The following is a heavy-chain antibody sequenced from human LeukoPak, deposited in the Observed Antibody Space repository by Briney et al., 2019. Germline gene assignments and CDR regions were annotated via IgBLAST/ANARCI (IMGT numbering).Heavy chain of an antibody. D-gene: IGHD2-15*01. V-gene: IGHV1-8*01. CDR1: GYTFTTYD. CDR2: MNPNSGNT. Sequence: ASVKVSCKASGYTFTTYDINWVRQATGQGLEWMGWMNPNSGNTGYAQKFQGRVTMTRNTSISTAYMELSSLRSEDTAVYYCARGPSGCRGNTCYHDYWGQGTLVTVSS. CDR3: ARGPSGCRGNTCYHDY. J-gene: IGHJ4*02.